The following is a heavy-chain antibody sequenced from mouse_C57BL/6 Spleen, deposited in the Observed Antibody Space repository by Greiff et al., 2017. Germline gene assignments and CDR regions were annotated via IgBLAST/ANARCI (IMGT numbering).Heavy chain of an antibody. CDR2: IDPSDSYT. Sequence: VKLQQPGAELVMPGASVKLSCKASGYTFTSYWMHWVKQRPGQGLEWIGEIDPSDSYTNYNQKFKGKSTLTVDKSSSTAYMQLSSLTSEDSAVYYCARSADYGYFDVWGTGTTVTVSS. J-gene: IGHJ1*03. CDR1: GYTFTSYW. CDR3: ARSADYGYFDV. V-gene: IGHV1-69*01.